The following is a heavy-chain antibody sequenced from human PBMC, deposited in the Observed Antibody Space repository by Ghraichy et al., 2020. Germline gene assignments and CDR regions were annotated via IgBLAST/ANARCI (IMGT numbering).Heavy chain of an antibody. V-gene: IGHV3-7*03. J-gene: IGHJ3*02. CDR3: GRGGPDNSNYAVNI. Sequence: GGSLRLSCAASGFSFRSYWMTWVRQAPGKGLEWVANIKIDETAKYYVGSVKGRFINSRDNDKKSLHLQMNSMSAEEAALYYCGRGGPDNSNYAVNIWGQGTMVTVSS. D-gene: IGHD4-11*01. CDR1: GFSFRSYW. CDR2: IKIDETAK.